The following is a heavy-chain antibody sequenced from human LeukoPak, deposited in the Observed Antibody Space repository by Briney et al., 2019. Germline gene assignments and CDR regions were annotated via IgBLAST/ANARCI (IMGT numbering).Heavy chain of an antibody. J-gene: IGHJ4*02. Sequence: SETLSLTCTASGSSISSDYWSWIRQPAGKGLEWIGRIYTSGSTNYNSSLKSRVTISIDKSKNQFSLKLSSVTAADTAVYYCARRSSSWYGLDYWGQGTLVTVSS. CDR2: IYTSGST. CDR3: ARRSSSWYGLDY. CDR1: GSSISSDY. V-gene: IGHV4-4*07. D-gene: IGHD6-13*01.